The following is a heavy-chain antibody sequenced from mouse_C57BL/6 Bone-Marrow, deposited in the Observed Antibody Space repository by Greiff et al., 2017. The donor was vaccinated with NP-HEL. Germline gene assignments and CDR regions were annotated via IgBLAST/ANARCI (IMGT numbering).Heavy chain of an antibody. CDR1: GYTFTDYN. CDR2: INPNNGGT. V-gene: IGHV1-18*01. J-gene: IGHJ4*01. CDR3: ARLLWLRGYAMDY. D-gene: IGHD2-2*01. Sequence: EVKLVESGPELVKPGASVKIPCKASGYTFTDYNMDWVKQSHGKSLEWIGDINPNNGGTIYNQKFKGKATLTVDKSSSTAYMELRSLTSEDTAVYYCARLLWLRGYAMDYWGQGTSVTVSS.